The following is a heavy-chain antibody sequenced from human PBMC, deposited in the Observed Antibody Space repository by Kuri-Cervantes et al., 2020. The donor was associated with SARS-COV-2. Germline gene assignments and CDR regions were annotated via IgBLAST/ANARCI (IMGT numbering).Heavy chain of an antibody. D-gene: IGHD2-2*01. V-gene: IGHV1-2*02. J-gene: IGHJ3*02. Sequence: ASVKVSCKASGYTFTGYYMHWVRQAPGQGLEWMGWINPNSGGTNYAQKFQGRVTMTRDTSISTAYMELSRLRSDDTAAYYCARVPKIGHCSSTSCSGHAFDIWGQGTMVTVSS. CDR1: GYTFTGYY. CDR3: ARVPKIGHCSSTSCSGHAFDI. CDR2: INPNSGGT.